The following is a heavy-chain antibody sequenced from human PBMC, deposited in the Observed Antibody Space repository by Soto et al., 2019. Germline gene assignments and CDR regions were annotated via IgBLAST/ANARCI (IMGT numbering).Heavy chain of an antibody. CDR2: INPSGDST. J-gene: IGHJ4*02. CDR1: GYTYY. Sequence: ASVKVSCKASGYTYYIHWVRQAPGQGLEWMGIINPSGDSTTYAQKFQGRVTMTRDTSTSTVYMELSSLTSEDTAVYYCARAVTEYTPADYWGQGTQVTV. D-gene: IGHD6-19*01. CDR3: ARAVTEYTPADY. V-gene: IGHV1-46*01.